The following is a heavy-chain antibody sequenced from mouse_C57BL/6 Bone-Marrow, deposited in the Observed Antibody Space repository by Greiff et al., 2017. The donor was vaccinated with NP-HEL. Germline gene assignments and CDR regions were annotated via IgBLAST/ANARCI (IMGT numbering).Heavy chain of an antibody. CDR3: ARDGNFYGNLAWFAY. D-gene: IGHD2-1*01. CDR1: GYAFSSYW. Sequence: QVQLQQSGAELVKPGASVKISCKASGYAFSSYWMNWVKQRPGKGLEWIGEIDPSDSYTNYNQKFKGKSTLTVDKSSSTAYMQLSSLTSEDSAVYYCARDGNFYGNLAWFAYWGQGTLVTVSA. CDR2: IDPSDSYT. V-gene: IGHV1-69*01. J-gene: IGHJ3*01.